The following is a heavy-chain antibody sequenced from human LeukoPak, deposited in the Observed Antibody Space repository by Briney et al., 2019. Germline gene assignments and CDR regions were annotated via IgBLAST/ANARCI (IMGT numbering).Heavy chain of an antibody. V-gene: IGHV5-51*01. CDR1: GYSFTSYW. D-gene: IGHD2-21*02. Sequence: GGSLKISCKGSGYSFTSYWIGWVRQMPGKGLEWMGIIYPGDSDTRYSPSFQGQVTISADKSISTAYLQWSSLKASDTAMYYCASLSYCGGDCYFGNFDYWGQGTLVTVSS. J-gene: IGHJ4*02. CDR2: IYPGDSDT. CDR3: ASLSYCGGDCYFGNFDY.